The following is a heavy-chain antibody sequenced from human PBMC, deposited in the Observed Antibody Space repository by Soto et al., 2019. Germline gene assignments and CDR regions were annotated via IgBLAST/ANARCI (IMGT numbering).Heavy chain of an antibody. J-gene: IGHJ4*02. CDR2: IYSGGST. D-gene: IGHD3-9*01. CDR3: ARDRGPSYYDILTGYYTPDYFDY. Sequence: PGGSLRLSCAASGFTVSSNYMSWVRQAPGKGLEWVSVIYSGGSTYYADSVKGRFTISRDNSKNTLYLQMNSLRAEDTAVYYCARDRGPSYYDILTGYYTPDYFDYWGQGTLVTVSS. CDR1: GFTVSSNY. V-gene: IGHV3-66*01.